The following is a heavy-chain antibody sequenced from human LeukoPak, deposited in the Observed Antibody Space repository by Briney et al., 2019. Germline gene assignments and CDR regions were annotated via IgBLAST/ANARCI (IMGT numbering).Heavy chain of an antibody. J-gene: IGHJ5*02. V-gene: IGHV4-39*07. D-gene: IGHD2-15*01. CDR2: IYYTGTT. CDR3: ARERVAAPKDSTPSVVFDP. CDR1: GGSITTSTYF. Sequence: SETLSLTCTVSGGSITTSTYFWGWIRQPPGKGLEWIGYIYYTGTTEYNPSLKSRVTISVDTSKNQFSLKLSSVTAADTAVYYCARERVAAPKDSTPSVVFDPWGQGTLVTVSS.